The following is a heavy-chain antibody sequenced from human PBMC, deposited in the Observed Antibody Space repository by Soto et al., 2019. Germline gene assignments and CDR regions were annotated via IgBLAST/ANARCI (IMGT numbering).Heavy chain of an antibody. CDR3: ARLGFNYDFLSCYYNVHHYYGIDV. J-gene: IGHJ6*02. Sequence: GESLKISCMVSRYKLSTWHNFTSYWIAWVHQMHGEGLEWMRIIYPGDSDTIYSPSFQGQVTISADKSINSVYLQWSSLKASDTASYYCARLGFNYDFLSCYYNVHHYYGIDVWGQGTTVTVSS. CDR2: IYPGDSDT. V-gene: IGHV5-51*07. D-gene: IGHD3-3*01. CDR1: RYKLSTWHNFTSYW.